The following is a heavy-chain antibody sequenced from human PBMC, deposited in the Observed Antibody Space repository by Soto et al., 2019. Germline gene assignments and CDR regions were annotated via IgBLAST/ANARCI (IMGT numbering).Heavy chain of an antibody. D-gene: IGHD6-19*01. V-gene: IGHV4-59*01. J-gene: IGHJ4*02. Sequence: QVHLQESGPGLVKPSETMSLTCTASGASIRNFYWNWVRQFPGKGLEWIGHIYNGERTNYNPSLKSRVTISVDTSKTQFSLKLSSVTVAATAVYYCAQTTGWPGFDYWGQGTLVAVSS. CDR3: AQTTGWPGFDY. CDR2: IYNGERT. CDR1: GASIRNFY.